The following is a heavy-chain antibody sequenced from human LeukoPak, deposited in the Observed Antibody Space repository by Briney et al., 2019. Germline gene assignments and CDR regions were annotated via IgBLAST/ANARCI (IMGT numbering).Heavy chain of an antibody. CDR3: ARVTRQHYFDY. Sequence: SETLSLTCTVSGGSISSYYWSWLRQPPGKGLEWIGYIYYSGSTNYNPSLKSRVTISVDTSKNQFSLKLSSVTAADTAVYYCARVTRQHYFDYWGQGTLVTVSS. J-gene: IGHJ4*02. CDR1: GGSISSYY. CDR2: IYYSGST. V-gene: IGHV4-59*01. D-gene: IGHD4-23*01.